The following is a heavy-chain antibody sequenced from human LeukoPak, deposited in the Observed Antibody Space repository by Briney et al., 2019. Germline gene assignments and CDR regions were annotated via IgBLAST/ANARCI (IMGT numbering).Heavy chain of an antibody. V-gene: IGHV1-18*01. D-gene: IGHD3-10*01. CDR3: ARGPLVADY. CDR1: GYTFTSYG. J-gene: IGHJ4*02. Sequence: ASVKVSCKASGYTFTSYGISWVRQAPGQGLEWMGWISTYNGNTNYVQNLQGRVTLTTDTSTSTAYMELWSLRSDDTAVYYCARGPLVADYWGQGTLVTFSS. CDR2: ISTYNGNT.